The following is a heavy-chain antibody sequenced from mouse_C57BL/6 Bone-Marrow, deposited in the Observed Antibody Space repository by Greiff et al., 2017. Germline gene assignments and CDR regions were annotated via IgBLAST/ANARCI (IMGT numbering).Heavy chain of an antibody. Sequence: QVQLKESGAELARPGASVKLSCKASGYTFTSYGISWVKQRTGQGLEWIGEIYPRSGNTYYNEKFKGKATLTADKASSTAYLELRSLTSEYSAFYFCASLYDYGSSLYYFDYWGQGTTLTVSS. D-gene: IGHD1-1*01. CDR3: ASLYDYGSSLYYFDY. J-gene: IGHJ2*01. CDR2: IYPRSGNT. V-gene: IGHV1-81*01. CDR1: GYTFTSYG.